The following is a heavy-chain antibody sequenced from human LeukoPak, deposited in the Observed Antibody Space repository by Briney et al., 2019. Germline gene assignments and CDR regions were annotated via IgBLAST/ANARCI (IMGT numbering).Heavy chain of an antibody. Sequence: SETLSLTCTVSGGSIYSGGYYWSWIRQLPGKGLEWIGYIYHSGSTYYNPSLKSRVTISVDMSKNQFSLKLSSVTAADTAVYYCARLRRDGLYFDYWGQGTLVTVSS. CDR3: ARLRRDGLYFDY. CDR2: IYHSGST. CDR1: GGSIYSGGYY. V-gene: IGHV4-31*03. J-gene: IGHJ4*02. D-gene: IGHD5-24*01.